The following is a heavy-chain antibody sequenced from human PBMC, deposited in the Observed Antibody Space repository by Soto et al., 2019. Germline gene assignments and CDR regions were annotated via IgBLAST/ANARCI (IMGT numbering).Heavy chain of an antibody. CDR3: ARDFFDSSDYTTNWFDP. V-gene: IGHV4-39*01. D-gene: IGHD3-22*01. J-gene: IGHJ5*02. CDR1: GDSISNSLFY. Sequence: SETLSLTCSVSGDSISNSLFYWAWIRQPPGEGLEWIGSIYHTGNAYYNPSLKSRVTISVDTSKNQFSLKLTSVTAADAALYYCARDFFDSSDYTTNWFDPWGQGTLVTVSX. CDR2: IYHTGNA.